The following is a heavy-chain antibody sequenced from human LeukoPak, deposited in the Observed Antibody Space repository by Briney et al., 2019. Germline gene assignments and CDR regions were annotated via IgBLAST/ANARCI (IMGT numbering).Heavy chain of an antibody. V-gene: IGHV3-53*01. CDR3: ARGGGPRDGYNARLTWFDP. J-gene: IGHJ5*02. CDR1: GFTVSSNY. Sequence: GGSLRLSCAASGFTVSSNYMSWVRQAPGKGLEWVSVIYSGGSTYYADSVKGRFTISRDNSKNTLYLQMNSLRAEDTAVYYCARGGGPRDGYNARLTWFDPCGQGTLVTVSS. CDR2: IYSGGST. D-gene: IGHD5-24*01.